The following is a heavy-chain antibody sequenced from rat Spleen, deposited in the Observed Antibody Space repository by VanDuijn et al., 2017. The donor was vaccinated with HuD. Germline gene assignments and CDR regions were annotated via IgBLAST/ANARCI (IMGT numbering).Heavy chain of an antibody. CDR3: ATDYGGYSEGDWFAY. J-gene: IGHJ3*01. D-gene: IGHD1-11*01. Sequence: EVQLVETGGGLVQPGRSLKLSCVASGFTFSSYWMYWIRQAPGKGLEWVSSINTDGGSTYYPDSVKGRFTISRDNAENTVYLQMNSLRSEDTATYYCATDYGGYSEGDWFAYWGQGTLVTVSS. CDR1: GFTFSSYW. CDR2: INTDGGST. V-gene: IGHV5-58*01.